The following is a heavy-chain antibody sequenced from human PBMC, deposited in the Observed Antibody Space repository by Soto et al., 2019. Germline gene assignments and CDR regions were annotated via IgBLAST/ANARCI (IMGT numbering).Heavy chain of an antibody. CDR2: INAGNGNT. D-gene: IGHD3-3*01. Sequence: ASVKVSCKASGYTFASYAMHWVRQAPGQRLEWMGWINAGNGNTKYSQKFQGRVTITRDTSASTAYMELSSLRSEDTAVYYCARDFGYDFWSGYYSLGGFDYWGQGTLVTVSS. CDR3: ARDFGYDFWSGYYSLGGFDY. J-gene: IGHJ4*02. CDR1: GYTFASYA. V-gene: IGHV1-3*01.